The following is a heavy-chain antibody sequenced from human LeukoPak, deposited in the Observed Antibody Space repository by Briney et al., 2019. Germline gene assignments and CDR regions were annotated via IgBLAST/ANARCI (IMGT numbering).Heavy chain of an antibody. J-gene: IGHJ4*02. D-gene: IGHD1-26*01. CDR3: ARDSGSYLYYFDY. CDR2: ISAYNGNT. V-gene: IGHV1-18*01. CDR1: GYTLTELS. Sequence: ASVKVSCKVSGYTLTELSMHWVRQAPGKGLEWMGWISAYNGNTNYAQKLQGRVTMTTDTSTSTAYMELRSLRSDDTAVYYCARDSGSYLYYFDYWGQGTLVTVSS.